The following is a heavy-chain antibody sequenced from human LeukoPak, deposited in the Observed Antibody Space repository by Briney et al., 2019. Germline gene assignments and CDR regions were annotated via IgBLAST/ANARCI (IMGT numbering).Heavy chain of an antibody. CDR1: GFSFRTYA. CDR2: ISSSGATT. Sequence: GGSLRLSCAASGFSFRTYAMTWVRQAPRKGLEWVSSISSSGATTYNADPLKGRYTISRDNSENTLYLQMNSLRAEDTAVYYCVKESTSSGYYYAPDYWGQGTLVTVS. V-gene: IGHV3-23*01. D-gene: IGHD3-22*01. CDR3: VKESTSSGYYYAPDY. J-gene: IGHJ4*02.